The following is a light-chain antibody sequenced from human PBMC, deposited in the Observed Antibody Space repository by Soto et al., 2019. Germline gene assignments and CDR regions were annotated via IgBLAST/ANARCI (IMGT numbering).Light chain of an antibody. J-gene: IGKJ5*01. CDR1: QSVSSN. CDR3: QQYNNWPPLT. CDR2: GAS. V-gene: IGKV3D-15*01. Sequence: EIVMTQSPATLSVSPGERATLSCRASQSVSSNLAWYQQKPGQAPRLLINGASIRAPGSPARFSGSGSGTEFTLTISSQQSEDFAVYYCQQYNNWPPLTFGQGTRLEIK.